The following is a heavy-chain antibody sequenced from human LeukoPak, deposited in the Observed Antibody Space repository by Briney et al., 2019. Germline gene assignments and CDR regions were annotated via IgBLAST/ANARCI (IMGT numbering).Heavy chain of an antibody. V-gene: IGHV4-4*07. CDR3: ARVLKADVVVPAAINYYYYMDV. CDR2: IYTSGST. D-gene: IGHD2-2*01. J-gene: IGHJ6*03. CDR1: GGSISSYY. Sequence: SETLSLTFTVSGGSISSYYWSWIRQPAGKGLEWIGRIYTSGSTNYNPSLKSRVTMSVDTSKNQFSLKLSSVTAADTAVYYCARVLKADVVVPAAINYYYYMDVWGKGTTVTVSS.